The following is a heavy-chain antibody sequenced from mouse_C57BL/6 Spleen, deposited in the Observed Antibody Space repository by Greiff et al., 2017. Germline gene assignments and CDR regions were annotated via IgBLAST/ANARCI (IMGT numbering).Heavy chain of an antibody. D-gene: IGHD1-1*01. CDR3: ARGGTTVVATRMDY. CDR1: GYTFTSYW. V-gene: IGHV1-69*01. Sequence: QVQLQQPGAELVMPGASVKLSCKASGYTFTSYWMHWVKQRPGQGLEWIGEIDPSDSYTNYNQKFKGKSTLTVDKSSSTAYMQLSSLTSEDSAVYYCARGGTTVVATRMDYWGQGTSVTVSS. CDR2: IDPSDSYT. J-gene: IGHJ4*01.